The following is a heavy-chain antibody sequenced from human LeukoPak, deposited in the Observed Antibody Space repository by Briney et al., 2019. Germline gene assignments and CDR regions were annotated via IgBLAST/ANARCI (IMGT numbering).Heavy chain of an antibody. V-gene: IGHV1-69*05. CDR3: ARTAAPYSSSSAYYYDMDV. Sequence: SVKVSCKASGGTFSSYAISWVRQAPGQGLEWMGGIIPIFGTANYAQKFQGRVTITTDESTSTAYMELSSLRSEDTAVYYCARTAAPYSSSSAYYYDMDVWGKGTTVTASS. D-gene: IGHD6-6*01. J-gene: IGHJ6*03. CDR1: GGTFSSYA. CDR2: IIPIFGTA.